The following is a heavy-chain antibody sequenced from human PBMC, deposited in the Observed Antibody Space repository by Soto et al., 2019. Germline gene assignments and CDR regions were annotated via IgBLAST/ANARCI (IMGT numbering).Heavy chain of an antibody. D-gene: IGHD3-22*01. J-gene: IGHJ6*02. CDR3: ARRGDSSGYYSSYYYGMDV. CDR1: GYSFTSYW. Sequence: PGESLKISCKGSGYSFTSYWIGWVRQMPGKGLEWMGIIYPGDSDTRYSPSFQGQVTISADESISTAYLQWSSLKASDTAMYYCARRGDSSGYYSSYYYGMDVWGQGTTVTVSS. CDR2: IYPGDSDT. V-gene: IGHV5-51*01.